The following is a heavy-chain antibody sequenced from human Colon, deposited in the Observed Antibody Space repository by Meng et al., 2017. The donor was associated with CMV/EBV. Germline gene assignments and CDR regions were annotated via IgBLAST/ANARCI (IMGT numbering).Heavy chain of an antibody. CDR1: GYTFSDYH. CDR2: INSNSGAT. J-gene: IGHJ4*02. Sequence: QVQLVQYGAEVKKPGASVKVSCTTSGYTFSDYHIHWVRQAPGQGLEWMGWINSNSGATDYAQKFQGRFTMTRDTSITTVYMELSSLRSDDTAVYYCARDPSGSRVPFDYWGQGSLVTVSS. CDR3: ARDPSGSRVPFDY. V-gene: IGHV1-2*02. D-gene: IGHD1-26*01.